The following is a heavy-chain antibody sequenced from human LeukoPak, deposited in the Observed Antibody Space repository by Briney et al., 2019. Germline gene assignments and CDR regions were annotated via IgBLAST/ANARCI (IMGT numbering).Heavy chain of an antibody. CDR3: ASFSYYDSSGFHGHFDY. D-gene: IGHD3-22*01. V-gene: IGHV4-39*01. CDR2: IYYSGST. J-gene: IGHJ4*02. CDR1: GGSISSSSYY. Sequence: SETLSLTCTVSGGSISSSSYYWGWIRQPPGKGLEWIGSIYYSGSTYYNPSLKSRVTISVDTSKNQFSLKLSSVTAADTAVCYCASFSYYDSSGFHGHFDYWGQGTLVTVSS.